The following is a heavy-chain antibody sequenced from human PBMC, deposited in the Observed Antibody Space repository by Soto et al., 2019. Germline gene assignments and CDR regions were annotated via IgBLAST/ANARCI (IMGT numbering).Heavy chain of an antibody. CDR3: TSTSWFDY. D-gene: IGHD2-2*01. J-gene: IGHJ4*02. V-gene: IGHV3-74*01. CDR2: INNDGSIT. Sequence: QSGGSLRLSCAASGFTFSNFWMHWVRQVPGKGLEWVSRINNDGSITNYADSVKGRFTISRDNAKNTLYLQMSSLRAADTAMYYCTSTSWFDYWGQGALVTVSS. CDR1: GFTFSNFW.